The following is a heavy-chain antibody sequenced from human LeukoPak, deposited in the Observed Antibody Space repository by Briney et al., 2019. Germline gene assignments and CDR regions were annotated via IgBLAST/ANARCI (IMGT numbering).Heavy chain of an antibody. J-gene: IGHJ5*02. V-gene: IGHV4-34*01. Sequence: SETLSLTCAVYGGSFSGYYWSWIRQPPGKGLEWIGEINHSGSTNYNPSLKSRVTISVDTSKNQFSLKLSSVTAADTAVYHCARPRRIAAAGTRRAGWFDPWGQGTLVTVSS. CDR2: INHSGST. CDR1: GGSFSGYY. CDR3: ARPRRIAAAGTRRAGWFDP. D-gene: IGHD6-13*01.